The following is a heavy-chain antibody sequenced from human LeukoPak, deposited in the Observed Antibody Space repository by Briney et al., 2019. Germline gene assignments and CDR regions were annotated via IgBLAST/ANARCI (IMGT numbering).Heavy chain of an antibody. D-gene: IGHD3-10*01. Sequence: GASVKVSCKASGYTFTSYGISWVRQAPGQGLEWMGRISTYDGDTNYAQMLQGRVTMTTDTSTTTVYMELRSLRSDDTAVYYCARDATYNSGPSWGRGTLVTVSS. V-gene: IGHV1-18*01. J-gene: IGHJ5*02. CDR2: ISTYDGDT. CDR1: GYTFTSYG. CDR3: ARDATYNSGPS.